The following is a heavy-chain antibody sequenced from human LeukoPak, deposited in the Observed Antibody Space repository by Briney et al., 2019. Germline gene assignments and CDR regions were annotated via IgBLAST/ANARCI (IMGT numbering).Heavy chain of an antibody. Sequence: GGSMRLSCAASGFTFSRYAMSWVSQAPGKGLEWVSAISGSGGSTYYADSVKGRFTISRDNSKTPLNLQITSLRAEDTAVYYCANSQQWLTFDSCGPGTPVTVSS. D-gene: IGHD6-19*01. J-gene: IGHJ4*02. V-gene: IGHV3-23*01. CDR3: ANSQQWLTFDS. CDR1: GFTFSRYA. CDR2: ISGSGGST.